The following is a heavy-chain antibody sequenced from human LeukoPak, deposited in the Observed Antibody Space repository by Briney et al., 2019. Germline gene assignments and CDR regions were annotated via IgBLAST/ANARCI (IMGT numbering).Heavy chain of an antibody. CDR3: ARVSRAGQPAVAGTGVLVDY. D-gene: IGHD6-19*01. J-gene: IGHJ4*02. CDR2: ISSSSSYI. V-gene: IGHV3-21*01. CDR1: GFTFSSNS. Sequence: GSLRLSCAPFGFTFSSNSMNWVCQAPGRGLGWASSISSSSSYIYYADSVKGRFTISRDNAKNSLYLQMNSLRAEDTAVYYCARVSRAGQPAVAGTGVLVDYWGQGTLVTVSS.